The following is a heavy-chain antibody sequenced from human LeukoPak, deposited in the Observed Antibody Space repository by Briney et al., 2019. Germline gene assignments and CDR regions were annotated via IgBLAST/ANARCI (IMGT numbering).Heavy chain of an antibody. V-gene: IGHV3-21*01. D-gene: IGHD3-10*01. Sequence: GGSLRLSCAASGFTFSSYSMTWVRQAPGKVLEWVSPISSSSSYIYYADSVKGRFTISRDNAKNSLYLQMNSLRAEDTAVYYCARDPSHKYGSGSYDYWGQGTLVTVSS. CDR3: ARDPSHKYGSGSYDY. J-gene: IGHJ4*02. CDR1: GFTFSSYS. CDR2: ISSSSSYI.